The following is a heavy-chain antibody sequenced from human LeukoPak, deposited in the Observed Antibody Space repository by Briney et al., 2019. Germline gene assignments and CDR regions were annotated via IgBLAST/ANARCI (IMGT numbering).Heavy chain of an antibody. V-gene: IGHV1-3*01. CDR1: GYTFPKYA. Sequence: GASVKVSCKASGYTFPKYAMHWVRQAPGQRLEWMGWINAGNGDTKYSQKFQDRVTFTRDTSASTAYMELSSLRSEDTALYYCARAGMSERGSWWTDEGGYWGQGTLVTVSS. CDR3: ARAGMSERGSWWTDEGGY. J-gene: IGHJ4*02. D-gene: IGHD6-13*01. CDR2: INAGNGDT.